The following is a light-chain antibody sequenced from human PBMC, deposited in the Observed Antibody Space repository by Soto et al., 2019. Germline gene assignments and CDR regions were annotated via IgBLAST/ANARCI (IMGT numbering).Light chain of an antibody. CDR3: SSYVGTNSYV. CDR2: EVS. Sequence: QSVLAQPSSASGSHGPSVTISCSGTRRVVGGYNYVSWYQQHPGKAPKLMIYEVSKRPSGVPDRFSGSKSGNTASLTVSGLQAEDEADYYCSSYVGTNSYVFGTGTKVTVL. J-gene: IGLJ1*01. CDR1: RRVVGGYNY. V-gene: IGLV2-8*01.